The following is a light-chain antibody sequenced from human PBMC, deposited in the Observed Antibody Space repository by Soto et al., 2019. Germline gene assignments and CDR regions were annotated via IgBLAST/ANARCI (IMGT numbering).Light chain of an antibody. CDR2: STS. CDR1: TGAVTSGHY. J-gene: IGLJ3*02. V-gene: IGLV7-43*01. CDR3: LLSYAGVWV. Sequence: QAVVAQESSLTVSPGGTVTLTCASSTGAVTSGHYPNWFQQKPGHAPRALIYSTSHRHSWTPARFSGSLLGGKAALTLSGVQREDEAEYPCLLSYAGVWVFGGGTKLTDL.